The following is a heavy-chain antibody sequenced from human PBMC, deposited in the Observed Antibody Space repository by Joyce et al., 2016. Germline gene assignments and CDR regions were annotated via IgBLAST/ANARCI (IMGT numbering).Heavy chain of an antibody. CDR2: ITYDGSYK. Sequence: QVQLVESGGGVVQPGRSLRLSCAASGFTFSSYSMHWVRQAPGQVLEWVALITYDGSYKYYSDSVKGRFTISRDSSMDTLSLQMNILRGDYTAVYYCAREVTGYYPAYWGQGTLVTVSS. CDR3: AREVTGYYPAY. D-gene: IGHD3-9*01. V-gene: IGHV3-30*04. CDR1: GFTFSSYS. J-gene: IGHJ4*02.